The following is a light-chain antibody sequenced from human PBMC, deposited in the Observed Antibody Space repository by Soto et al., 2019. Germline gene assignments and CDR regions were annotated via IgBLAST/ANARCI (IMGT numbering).Light chain of an antibody. J-gene: IGLJ2*01. CDR1: TSNIENNY. CDR2: DND. Sequence: QSVLTQPPSVSAAPGQRVTISCSGTTSNIENNYVFWYQQFPGTAPKLLIYDNDKRPSGIPVRFSGSKSDTSATLGITGLQTGDEADYYCAAWDSSLSAGVFGGGTRLTVL. CDR3: AAWDSSLSAGV. V-gene: IGLV1-51*01.